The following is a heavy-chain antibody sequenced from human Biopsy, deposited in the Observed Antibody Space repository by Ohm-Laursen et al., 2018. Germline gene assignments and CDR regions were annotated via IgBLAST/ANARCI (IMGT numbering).Heavy chain of an antibody. D-gene: IGHD3-10*01. V-gene: IGHV4-59*12. J-gene: IGHJ4*02. CDR1: GGSISSYY. CDR3: VRGGSGSFPFDY. CDR2: VYYSGST. Sequence: PGTLSLTCTVSGGSISSYYWTWIRQPPGKGLEWIGDVYYSGSTNRNPSLKSRVTILVDTSKNQFSLRLTSVTAADTAVYYCVRGGSGSFPFDYWGPGTLVTVSS.